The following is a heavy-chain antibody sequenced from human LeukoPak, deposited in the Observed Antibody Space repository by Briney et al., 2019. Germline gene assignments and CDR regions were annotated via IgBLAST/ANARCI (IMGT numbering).Heavy chain of an antibody. D-gene: IGHD3-16*01. CDR2: ISSSSSTI. Sequence: GGSLRLSCAASGFTFSSYSMNWVRQAPGKGLEGVSFISSSSSTIYYADSVKGRFTISRDNAKNSLYLQMNSLRAEDTAVYYCARQGDDYWGHGTLVTVSS. CDR3: ARQGDDY. CDR1: GFTFSSYS. J-gene: IGHJ4*01. V-gene: IGHV3-48*01.